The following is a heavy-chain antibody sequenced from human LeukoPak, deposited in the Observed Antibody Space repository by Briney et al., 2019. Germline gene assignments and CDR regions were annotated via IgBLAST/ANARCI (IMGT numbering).Heavy chain of an antibody. CDR2: ISDDGGKK. D-gene: IGHD4-17*01. CDR1: GFTFNNYA. Sequence: GGSLRLSCAASGFTFNNYAMSWVRQAPGKGLEWVALISDDGGKKYYADSVKGRFTISRDNSKNTLYLQMNSLRAEDTALYYCAKDLDHDYDDYGLDYWGQGTLVTVSS. J-gene: IGHJ4*02. CDR3: AKDLDHDYDDYGLDY. V-gene: IGHV3-30*18.